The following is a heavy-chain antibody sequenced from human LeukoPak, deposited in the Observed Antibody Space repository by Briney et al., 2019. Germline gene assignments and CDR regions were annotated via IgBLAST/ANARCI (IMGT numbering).Heavy chain of an antibody. J-gene: IGHJ4*02. D-gene: IGHD6-13*01. CDR1: GGSFSAYF. CDR2: ISHRGST. Sequence: SETLSLTCAVYGGSFSAYFWSWIRQPPGKGLEWIGEISHRGSTNYNPSLKSRVTISVDTSKNQFSLNLTSVTAADTAVYFCARVREAAAGNDYWGQGTLVTVSS. CDR3: ARVREAAAGNDY. V-gene: IGHV4-34*01.